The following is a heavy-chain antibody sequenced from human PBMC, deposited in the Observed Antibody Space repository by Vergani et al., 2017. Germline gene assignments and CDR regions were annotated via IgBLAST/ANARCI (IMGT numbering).Heavy chain of an antibody. J-gene: IGHJ5*02. V-gene: IGHV3-66*01. Sequence: EVQLVESGGGLVQPGGSLRLSCAASGFTFSSYAMHWVRQAPGKGLEWVSVIYSGGSTYYADSVKGRFTISRDNSKNTLYLQMNSLRAEDTAVYYCARGHSSGYYASDWFDPWGQGTLVTVSS. CDR2: IYSGGST. CDR3: ARGHSSGYYASDWFDP. D-gene: IGHD3-22*01. CDR1: GFTFSSYA.